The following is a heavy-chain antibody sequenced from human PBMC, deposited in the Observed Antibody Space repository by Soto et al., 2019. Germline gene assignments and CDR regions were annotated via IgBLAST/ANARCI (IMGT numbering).Heavy chain of an antibody. D-gene: IGHD5-18*01. CDR1: GGSISSYY. CDR2: IYYSGST. CDR3: ARGRGYSYGNFDY. J-gene: IGHJ4*02. V-gene: IGHV4-59*01. Sequence: SETLSLTCTVSGGSISSYYWSWIRHPPGKGLEWIGYIYYSGSTNYNPSLKSRVTISVDTSKNQFSLKLSSVTAADTAVYYCARGRGYSYGNFDYWGQGTLVTVSS.